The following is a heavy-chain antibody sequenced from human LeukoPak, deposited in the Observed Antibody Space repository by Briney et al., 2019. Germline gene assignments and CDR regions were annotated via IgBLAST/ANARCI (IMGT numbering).Heavy chain of an antibody. CDR2: IKSKTDGGTT. D-gene: IGHD5-24*01. V-gene: IGHV3-15*01. Sequence: GGSLRLSCAASGFTFSNAWMSWVRQAPGKGLEWVGRIKSKTDGGTTDYAAPVKGRFTISRDDSKNTLYLQMNSLKTEDTAVYYCTTSWLSLDAFDIWGQGTMVTVSS. CDR3: TTSWLSLDAFDI. CDR1: GFTFSNAW. J-gene: IGHJ3*02.